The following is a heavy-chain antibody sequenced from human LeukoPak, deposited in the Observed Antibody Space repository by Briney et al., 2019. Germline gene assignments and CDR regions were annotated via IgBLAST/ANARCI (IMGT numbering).Heavy chain of an antibody. Sequence: PGGSLRLSCAASGFTFSSYAMSWVRQAPGKGLEWVSAISGSGGSTYYADSVKGRLTISRDNSKNTLYLQMNSLRAEDTAVYYCAKDPSPITMIVQVSAYFQHWGQGTPVTVSS. CDR2: ISGSGGST. CDR3: AKDPSPITMIVQVSAYFQH. V-gene: IGHV3-23*01. D-gene: IGHD3-22*01. J-gene: IGHJ1*01. CDR1: GFTFSSYA.